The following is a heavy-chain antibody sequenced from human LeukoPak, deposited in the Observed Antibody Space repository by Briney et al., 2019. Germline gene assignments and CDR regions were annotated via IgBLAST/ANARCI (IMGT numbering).Heavy chain of an antibody. CDR2: ISSGSSHI. D-gene: IGHD1-7*01. V-gene: IGHV3-21*01. J-gene: IGHJ3*02. CDR3: ARGGTGATRDDTFDI. Sequence: GSLRLSCADSGFTFSSYSMNWVRQAPGKGLEWVSSISSGSSHIFYADSVKGRFTISRENARNSLYLQMNSLRAEDTAVYYCARGGTGATRDDTFDIWGQGTMVTVSS. CDR1: GFTFSSYS.